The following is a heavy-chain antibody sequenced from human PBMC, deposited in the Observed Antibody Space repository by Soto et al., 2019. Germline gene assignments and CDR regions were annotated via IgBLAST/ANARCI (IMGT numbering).Heavy chain of an antibody. CDR3: ARDRQSSGWLDAFDI. CDR2: IFTGGST. D-gene: IGHD6-19*01. CDR1: GFTVSSNY. J-gene: IGHJ3*02. V-gene: IGHV3-53*04. Sequence: PGGSLRLSCAASGFTVSSNYMSWVRQAPGKGLEWVSVIFTGGSTYYADSVKGRFTISRHSSMNTVYLQMDSLRAEDTAVYYCARDRQSSGWLDAFDICGQRTMVTVSS.